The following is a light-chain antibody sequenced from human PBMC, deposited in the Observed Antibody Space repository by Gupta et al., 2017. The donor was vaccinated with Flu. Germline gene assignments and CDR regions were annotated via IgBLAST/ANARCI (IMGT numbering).Light chain of an antibody. CDR3: AARDDSVNGL. Sequence: SCSGSSSKSESNTVNWYQQRTGTAHKLLVYNNNQRAAGVPDRFSGSKSGTSASLAISGLEAEDEADYYCAARDDSVNGLFGGGTKLTVL. CDR2: NNN. CDR1: SSKSESNT. J-gene: IGLJ3*02. V-gene: IGLV1-44*01.